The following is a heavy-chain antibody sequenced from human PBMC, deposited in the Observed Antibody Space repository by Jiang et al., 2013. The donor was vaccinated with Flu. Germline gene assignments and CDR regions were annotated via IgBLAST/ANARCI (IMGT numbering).Heavy chain of an antibody. V-gene: IGHV4-59*01. D-gene: IGHD6-13*01. CDR1: GGSISSYY. Sequence: GLVKPSETLSLTCTVSGGSISSYYWSWIRQPPGKGLEWIGYIYYSGSTNYNPSLKSRVTISVDTSKNQFSLKLSSVTAADTAVYYCATAKTLFSSSYKSTAGYFDYWGQGTLVTVSS. CDR3: ATAKTLFSSSYKSTAGYFDY. CDR2: IYYSGST. J-gene: IGHJ4*02.